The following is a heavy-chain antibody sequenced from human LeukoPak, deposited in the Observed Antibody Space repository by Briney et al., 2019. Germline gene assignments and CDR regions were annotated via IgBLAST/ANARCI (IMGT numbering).Heavy chain of an antibody. Sequence: ASVKVSCKASGGTFSSYAISWVRQAPGQGLEWMGGIIPIFGTANYAQKFQGRVTITADESTSTAYMELSSLRSEDTAVYYCASVSSIAARGGDYWGQGTLVTVSS. CDR1: GGTFSSYA. J-gene: IGHJ4*02. CDR3: ASVSSIAARGGDY. D-gene: IGHD6-6*01. V-gene: IGHV1-69*13. CDR2: IIPIFGTA.